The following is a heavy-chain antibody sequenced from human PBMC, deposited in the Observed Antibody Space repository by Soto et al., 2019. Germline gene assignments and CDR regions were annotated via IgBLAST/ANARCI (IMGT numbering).Heavy chain of an antibody. CDR2: ISAYNGNT. CDR3: AREGYYYGMDV. J-gene: IGHJ6*02. V-gene: IGHV1-18*01. CDR1: GYTFTSYG. Sequence: ASVKVSCKASGYTFTSYGISWVRQAPGQGLEWMGWISAYNGNTNYAQKLQGRVTMTTDTTTSTAYVELRSLRSEDTAVYSCAREGYYYGMDVWGQGTTVTVSS.